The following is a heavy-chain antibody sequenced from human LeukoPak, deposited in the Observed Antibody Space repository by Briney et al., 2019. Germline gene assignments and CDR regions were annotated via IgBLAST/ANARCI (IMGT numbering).Heavy chain of an antibody. CDR2: IDPSAGST. CDR1: GYTFTNYY. CDR3: ARAHYASSNTKVPFDV. V-gene: IGHV1-46*01. D-gene: IGHD3-22*01. J-gene: IGHJ6*04. Sequence: GASVKVSCKASGYTFTNYYMHWVRQAPGQGLEWMGVIDPSAGSTTYAQKFQGRVTMTRDTATSTVYMELSSLRSDDTAVYYCARAHYASSNTKVPFDVWGKGTTVTVSS.